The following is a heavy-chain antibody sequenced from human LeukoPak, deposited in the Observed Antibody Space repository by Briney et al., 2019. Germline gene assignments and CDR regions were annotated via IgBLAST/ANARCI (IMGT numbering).Heavy chain of an antibody. V-gene: IGHV3-21*01. D-gene: IGHD1-26*01. J-gene: IGHJ4*02. CDR2: ISSSSSYI. CDR3: ARDPRFLWERNRGFDY. Sequence: GGSLRLSCAASGFTFSSYSMNWVRQAPGKGLEWVSSISSSSSYIYYADSVKGRFTISRDNAKNSLYLQMNSLRAEDTAVYYWARDPRFLWERNRGFDYWGQGTLVTVSS. CDR1: GFTFSSYS.